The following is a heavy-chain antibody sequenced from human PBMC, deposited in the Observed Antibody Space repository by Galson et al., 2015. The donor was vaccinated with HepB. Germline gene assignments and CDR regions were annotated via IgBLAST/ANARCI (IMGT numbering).Heavy chain of an antibody. D-gene: IGHD3-16*01. CDR3: ARDQGGVFDY. CDR2: IKEDGSEK. Sequence: SLRLSCAASGFTFSSYWMSWVRQAPGKGLEWAANIKEDGSEKYFVDSVKGRFTISRDNAKNSLYLQMNSLRAEDTAVYYCARDQGGVFDYWGQGTLVTVSS. CDR1: GFTFSSYW. V-gene: IGHV3-7*03. J-gene: IGHJ4*02.